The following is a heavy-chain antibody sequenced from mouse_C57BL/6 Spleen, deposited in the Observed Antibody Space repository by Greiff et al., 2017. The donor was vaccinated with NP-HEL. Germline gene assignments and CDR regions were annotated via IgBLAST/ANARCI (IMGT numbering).Heavy chain of an antibody. V-gene: IGHV5-17*01. CDR1: GFTFSDYG. Sequence: EVQLVESGGGLVKPGGSLKLSCAASGFTFSDYGMHWVRQAPEKGLEWVAYISSGSSTIYYADTVKGRFTISRDNAKNTLFLQMTSLRSEDTAMYYCAGGLLGYFDYWGQGTTLTVSS. J-gene: IGHJ2*01. CDR3: AGGLLGYFDY. D-gene: IGHD2-3*01. CDR2: ISSGSSTI.